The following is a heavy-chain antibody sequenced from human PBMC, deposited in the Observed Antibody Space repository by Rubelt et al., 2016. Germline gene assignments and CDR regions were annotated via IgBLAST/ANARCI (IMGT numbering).Heavy chain of an antibody. CDR1: GYSFTNYC. CDR2: IDPSDSYT. J-gene: IGHJ4*02. Sequence: PGESLSISCKGSGYSFTNYCITWVRQMPGKGLEWRGKIDPSDSYTKYSPSFQGHVTISADKSISTAYLQWSSLKASDTAMYYCARQRGYSYGDPFDYWGQGTLVTVSS. D-gene: IGHD5-18*01. V-gene: IGHV5-10-1*01. CDR3: ARQRGYSYGDPFDY.